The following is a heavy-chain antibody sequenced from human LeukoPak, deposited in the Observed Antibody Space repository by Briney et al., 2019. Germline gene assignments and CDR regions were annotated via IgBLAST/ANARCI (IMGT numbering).Heavy chain of an antibody. CDR2: ISSSSSTI. CDR3: AKDPTHFRVWDDYDNTRLNY. Sequence: GRSLRLSWAASGFTFSTYCMNWVRQAPGEGLEWVSYISSSSSTIYYADSVKGRFTISRDNAKNSLFLQMNSLRAEDTAVYYCAKDPTHFRVWDDYDNTRLNYWGQGTLVTVSS. V-gene: IGHV3-48*01. J-gene: IGHJ4*02. CDR1: GFTFSTYC. D-gene: IGHD3-22*01.